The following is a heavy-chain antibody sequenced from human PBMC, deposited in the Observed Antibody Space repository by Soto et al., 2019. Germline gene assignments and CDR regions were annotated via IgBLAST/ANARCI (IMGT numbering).Heavy chain of an antibody. D-gene: IGHD6-13*01. CDR3: ARDKYSSTKYYYYYMDV. CDR2: ISSSGSTI. Sequence: GGSLRLSCAASGFTFSDYYMSWIRQAPGKGLEWVSYISSSGSTIYYADSVKGRFTISRDNAKNSLYLQMNSLRAEDTAVYYCARDKYSSTKYYYYYMDVWGKGTTVTVSS. J-gene: IGHJ6*03. CDR1: GFTFSDYY. V-gene: IGHV3-11*01.